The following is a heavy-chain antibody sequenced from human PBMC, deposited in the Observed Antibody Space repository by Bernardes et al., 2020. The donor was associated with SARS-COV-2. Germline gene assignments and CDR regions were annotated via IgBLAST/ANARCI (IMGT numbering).Heavy chain of an antibody. Sequence: SETLSLTCTVSGGSISNYYWTWIRQPPGKGLEWIGYIYYIGRTNYNPSLKSRVTMSLDTSNNQFSLKLSPVTAADTAVYYCARDRAGISYFDLWGRGTLVTVSS. V-gene: IGHV4-59*13. J-gene: IGHJ2*01. CDR3: ARDRAGISYFDL. CDR1: GGSISNYY. CDR2: IYYIGRT. D-gene: IGHD6-13*01.